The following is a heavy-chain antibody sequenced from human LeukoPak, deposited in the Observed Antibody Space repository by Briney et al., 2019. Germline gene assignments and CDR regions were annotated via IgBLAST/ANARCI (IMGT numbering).Heavy chain of an antibody. CDR2: IYSGGST. CDR3: ARGPFGFLSAFDI. CDR1: GFTVSSNY. D-gene: IGHD3-3*01. Sequence: GGSLRLSCAASGFTVSSNYMSWVRQAPGKGLEWVSVIYSGGSTYYADSVKGRFTISRDNSKNTLYLQMNSLRAEDTAVYYCARGPFGFLSAFDIWGQGTMVTVS. V-gene: IGHV3-66*02. J-gene: IGHJ3*02.